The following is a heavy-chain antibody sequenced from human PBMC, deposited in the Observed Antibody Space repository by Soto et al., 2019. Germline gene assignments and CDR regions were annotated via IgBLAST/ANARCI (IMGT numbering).Heavy chain of an antibody. CDR2: INAGNGDP. D-gene: IGHD5-12*01. Sequence: QVQLVQSGAEMKKPGASVKLSCKTSGINYNKYAIHWVRQAPGQGLEWMGWINAGNGDPRYSQNFQGRVTLTRDTSASTVYMDLDSLKSEDTGVYYCARAISGYVTWGQGTXXTXXS. J-gene: IGHJ4*02. CDR3: ARAISGYVT. CDR1: GINYNKYA. V-gene: IGHV1-3*01.